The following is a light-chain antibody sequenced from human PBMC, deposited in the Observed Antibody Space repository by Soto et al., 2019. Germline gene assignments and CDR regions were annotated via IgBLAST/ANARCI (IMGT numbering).Light chain of an antibody. Sequence: EIVLTQSPGTLSLSPGERATLSCRASQSVSSSYLACYQQKPGQAPRLLIYGASSRATGIPDRFSGSGSGTDFTLTISRLEPEDFAVYNCQQYGSSPETFGQGTKVEIK. CDR2: GAS. J-gene: IGKJ1*01. V-gene: IGKV3-20*01. CDR1: QSVSSSY. CDR3: QQYGSSPET.